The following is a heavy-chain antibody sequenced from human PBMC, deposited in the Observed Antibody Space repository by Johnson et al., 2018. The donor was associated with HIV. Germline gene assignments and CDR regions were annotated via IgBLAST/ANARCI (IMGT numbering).Heavy chain of an antibody. CDR3: ARDQVDRGGAFDI. Sequence: VQLVESGGDLVQPGGSLRLSCVGSGFTFSTNWMHWVRQAPGKGLVWVSRINSDGSSTSYAESVKGRFTISRDNAKNTLYLQMDSLGAEDTAVYYCARDQVDRGGAFDIWGQGTMVTVSS. CDR1: GFTFSTNW. J-gene: IGHJ3*02. CDR2: INSDGSST. D-gene: IGHD5-12*01. V-gene: IGHV3-74*01.